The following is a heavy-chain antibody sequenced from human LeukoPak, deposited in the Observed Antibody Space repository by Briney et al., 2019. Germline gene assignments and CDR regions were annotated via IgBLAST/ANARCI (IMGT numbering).Heavy chain of an antibody. Sequence: GRSLRLSCAAAKFTFSHYGMHWVRQAPGRGLEWVAVIWSDGGNQYHADSVKGRFTISRDNSKNTVYLQMNSLRVEDTGVYYCAKDAQRGFDYSNSLEYWGQGILVTVSS. J-gene: IGHJ4*02. CDR1: KFTFSHYG. CDR2: IWSDGGNQ. V-gene: IGHV3-33*06. D-gene: IGHD4-11*01. CDR3: AKDAQRGFDYSNSLEY.